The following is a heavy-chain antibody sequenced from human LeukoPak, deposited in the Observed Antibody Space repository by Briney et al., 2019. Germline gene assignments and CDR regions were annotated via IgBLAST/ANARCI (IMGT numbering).Heavy chain of an antibody. CDR1: GGSISSGGYY. CDR3: SRDVSCGGDCYGAFDI. J-gene: IGHJ3*02. V-gene: IGHV4-30-2*01. CDR2: IYHSWST. Sequence: PSQTLSLTCTVSGGSISSGGYYWSWLRQPPGKDLEWIGYIYHSWSTFYNPSIKSRVTISADRSKNQFSLKLSSVTPADTAVYYCSRDVSCGGDCYGAFDIWGQGTMVTVSS. D-gene: IGHD2-21*01.